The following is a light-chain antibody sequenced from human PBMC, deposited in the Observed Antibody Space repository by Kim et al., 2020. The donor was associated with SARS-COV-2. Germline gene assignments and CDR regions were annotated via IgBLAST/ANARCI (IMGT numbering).Light chain of an antibody. CDR3: SSYTSSSTYVV. CDR2: DVS. J-gene: IGLJ2*01. CDR1: SSDFGGYNY. V-gene: IGLV2-14*03. Sequence: HSITISCTGTSSDFGGYNYVSWYQQHPGKAPKLMIYDVSNRPSGVSNRFSGSKSGNTASLTISGLQAEDEADYYCSSYTSSSTYVVFGGGTQLTVL.